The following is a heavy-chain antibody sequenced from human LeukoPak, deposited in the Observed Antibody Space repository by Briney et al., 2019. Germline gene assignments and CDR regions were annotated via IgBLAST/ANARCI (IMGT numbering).Heavy chain of an antibody. J-gene: IGHJ4*02. CDR1: GFTFSSYC. CDR3: AGSVRYFDY. Sequence: GGSLRLSCAASGFTFSSYCMNWVRQAPGKGLEWVASISGNSSYTYYADSVKGRFTISRDNAKNSLYVQMNSLRAEDTSVCYCAGSVRYFDYWGQGAPVTVS. D-gene: IGHD3-10*02. CDR2: ISGNSSYT. V-gene: IGHV3-21*01.